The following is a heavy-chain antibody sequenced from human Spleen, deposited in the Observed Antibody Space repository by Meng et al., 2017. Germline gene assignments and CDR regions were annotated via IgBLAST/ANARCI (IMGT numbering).Heavy chain of an antibody. D-gene: IGHD6-19*01. V-gene: IGHV3-23*01. Sequence: GESLKISCAASGFTFSNYAMMWVRQAPGKGLEWVSSTSGGGGRIYYADSVKGRFSISRDISKNTLYLQMSSLRPEDTAVYYCARDQGCEQCLAPFDHWGQGTLVTVSS. CDR3: ARDQGCEQCLAPFDH. J-gene: IGHJ4*02. CDR1: GFTFSNYA. CDR2: TSGGGGRI.